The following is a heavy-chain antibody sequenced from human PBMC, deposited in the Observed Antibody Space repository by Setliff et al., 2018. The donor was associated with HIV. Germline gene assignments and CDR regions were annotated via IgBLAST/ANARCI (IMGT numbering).Heavy chain of an antibody. D-gene: IGHD7-27*01. V-gene: IGHV4-31*03. CDR3: ARVPNWGEAPFAFDV. CDR2: IFGSGIT. J-gene: IGHJ3*01. CDR1: GFSISSDGFY. Sequence: SETLSLTCTLSGFSISSDGFYWNWICQRPGKGLEWIGYIFGSGITYYNPSLKSRLRISIDTSANQFSVELSSVTAADTALYFCARVPNWGEAPFAFDVWGLGTMVTVSS.